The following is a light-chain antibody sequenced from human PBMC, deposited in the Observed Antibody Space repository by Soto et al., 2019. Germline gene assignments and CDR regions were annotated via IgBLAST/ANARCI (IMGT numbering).Light chain of an antibody. J-gene: IGLJ2*01. V-gene: IGLV2-14*03. CDR1: SSDVGAYNY. Sequence: QSALTQPASGSGSPGQSITISCTGTSSDVGAYNYVSWYQHYPGRAPKLMIYDVSNRPSGVSDRFSGSKSGSTASLTISGLQAEDESDYYCSSYTSSNTVLFGGGTKLTVL. CDR3: SSYTSSNTVL. CDR2: DVS.